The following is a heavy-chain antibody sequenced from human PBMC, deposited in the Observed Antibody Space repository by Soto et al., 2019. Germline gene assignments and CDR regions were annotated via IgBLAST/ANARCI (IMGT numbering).Heavy chain of an antibody. CDR1: GGSFSGYY. CDR3: ARNGRYGDYARINDY. CDR2: INHSGST. J-gene: IGHJ4*02. D-gene: IGHD4-17*01. Sequence: PSETLSLTFAVYGGSFSGYYWSWIRQPPGKGLEWIGEINHSGSTNYNPSLKSRVTRSVDTSKNQFSLKLSSVTAADTAVYYCARNGRYGDYARINDYWGQGTLVTVSS. V-gene: IGHV4-34*01.